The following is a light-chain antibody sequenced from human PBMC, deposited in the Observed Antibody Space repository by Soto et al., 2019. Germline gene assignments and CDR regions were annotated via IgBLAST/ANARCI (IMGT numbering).Light chain of an antibody. CDR2: GAS. V-gene: IGKV3D-20*02. Sequence: EIVLTQSPGTLSLSPGERATLSGLASQSVSSSYLAWYQQKPGQALRLLIYGASSRATGIADRFSGSGSGTDFTLTISSLEPEDFAVYYCQQRNNWPSFGQGTKVDIK. CDR3: QQRNNWPS. CDR1: QSVSSSY. J-gene: IGKJ1*01.